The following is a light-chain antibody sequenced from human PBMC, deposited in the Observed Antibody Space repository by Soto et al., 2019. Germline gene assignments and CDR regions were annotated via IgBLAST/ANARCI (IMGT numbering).Light chain of an antibody. J-gene: IGLJ1*01. CDR1: ALPKQY. V-gene: IGLV3-25*02. Sequence: SSELTQPPSVSVSPGQTARITCSGAALPKQYVYWYQQKPGQAPVVVMYKDSERPSGIPERFSASSSGTTVTLIISGVQAEDEADYYCQSADISGTYYVFGTGTKVTVL. CDR3: QSADISGTYYV. CDR2: KDS.